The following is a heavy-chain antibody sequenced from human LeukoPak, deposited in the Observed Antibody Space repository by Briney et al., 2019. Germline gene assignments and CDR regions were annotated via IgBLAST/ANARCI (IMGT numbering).Heavy chain of an antibody. J-gene: IGHJ4*02. D-gene: IGHD6-13*01. CDR2: MFYSGST. CDR3: ARHTLTAAACFGY. CDR1: GGSISRGSYC. Sequence: SETLSLTCTVSGGSISRGSYCWGWIRQPPGKGLEWIGSMFYSGSTYYNPSLKSRVTISVDTSKNQFSLKLSSVTAADTAVFYCARHTLTAAACFGYWGQGTLLTVSS. V-gene: IGHV4-39*01.